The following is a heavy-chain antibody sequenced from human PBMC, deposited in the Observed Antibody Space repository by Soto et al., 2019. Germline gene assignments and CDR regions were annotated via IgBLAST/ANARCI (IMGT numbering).Heavy chain of an antibody. V-gene: IGHV4-59*08. CDR3: ARRYGDSFDI. CDR1: GGSISSYY. J-gene: IGHJ3*02. Sequence: QVQLQESGPGLVKPSETLSLTCTVSGGSISSYYWSWIRQPPGKGLEWIGYIYYSGSTNYNPSLQSRVTISVDTSKNQFSLKLSSVTAADTAVYYCARRYGDSFDIWRQGTMVTVSS. D-gene: IGHD4-17*01. CDR2: IYYSGST.